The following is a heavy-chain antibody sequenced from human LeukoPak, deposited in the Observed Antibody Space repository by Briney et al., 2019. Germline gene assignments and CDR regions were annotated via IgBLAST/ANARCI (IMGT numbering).Heavy chain of an antibody. CDR1: GYTFTRYA. CDR3: ARAPYDSSGYYVY. CDR2: INTNTGNP. Sequence: ASVKVSCKASGYTFTRYAMNWVRQAPGQGPEWMGWINTNTGNPTYAQGFTGRFVFSLDTSVSSAFLQITSLKAEDTAVYYCARAPYDSSGYYVYWGQGTLVTVSS. V-gene: IGHV7-4-1*02. D-gene: IGHD3-22*01. J-gene: IGHJ4*02.